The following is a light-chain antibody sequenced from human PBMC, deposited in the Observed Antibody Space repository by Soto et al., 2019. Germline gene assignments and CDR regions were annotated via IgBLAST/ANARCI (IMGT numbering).Light chain of an antibody. V-gene: IGKV3-20*01. CDR2: GAS. J-gene: IGKJ4*01. CDR1: QSVSSYY. Sequence: EIVLTQSPGTLSLSPGERATLSCRASQSVSSYYLAWYQQKPGQAPRLLIYGASTRATGIPDRFSGSGSGTDFTLTISRLEPEDFAVYYCQHYGSSPKTFGGGTKVEIK. CDR3: QHYGSSPKT.